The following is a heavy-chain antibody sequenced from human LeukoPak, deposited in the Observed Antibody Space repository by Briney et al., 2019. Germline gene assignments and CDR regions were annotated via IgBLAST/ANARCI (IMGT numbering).Heavy chain of an antibody. D-gene: IGHD6-19*01. V-gene: IGHV3-9*01. CDR3: AKDTDPLYSSGWYFDY. CDR1: GFTFDDYA. J-gene: IGHJ4*02. Sequence: GGSLRLSCAASGFTFDDYAMHGVRQAPGKGLEWVSGISWNSGSIGYADSVKGRFTISRDNAKNSLYLQMNSLRAEDTALYYCAKDTDPLYSSGWYFDYWGQGTLVTVSS. CDR2: ISWNSGSI.